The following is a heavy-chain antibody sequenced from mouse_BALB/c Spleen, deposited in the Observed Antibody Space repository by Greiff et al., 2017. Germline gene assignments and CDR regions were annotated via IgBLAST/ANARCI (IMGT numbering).Heavy chain of an antibody. Sequence: EVQVVESGGGLVQPGGSLKLSCAASGFTFSSYGMSWVRQTPDKRLELVATINSNGGSTYYPDSVKGRFTISRDNAKNTLYLQMSSLKSEDTAMYYCARDRGPHDVWGAGTTVTVSS. CDR3: ARDRGPHDV. D-gene: IGHD3-3*01. CDR2: INSNGGST. CDR1: GFTFSSYG. J-gene: IGHJ1*01. V-gene: IGHV5-6-3*01.